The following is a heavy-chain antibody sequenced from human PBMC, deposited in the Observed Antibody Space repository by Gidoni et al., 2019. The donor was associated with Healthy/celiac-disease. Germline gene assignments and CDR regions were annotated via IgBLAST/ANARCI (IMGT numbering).Heavy chain of an antibody. Sequence: VQCEVQLRLSCAASGFTFSSYAMSWVRQAPGKGLEWVSAISGSGGSTYYADSVKGRFTISRDNSKNTLYLQMNSLRAEDTAVYYCAKDPPRGVAAPTYFDYWGQGTLVTVSS. D-gene: IGHD6-13*01. V-gene: IGHV3-23*01. J-gene: IGHJ4*02. CDR1: GFTFSSYA. CDR3: AKDPPRGVAAPTYFDY. CDR2: ISGSGGST.